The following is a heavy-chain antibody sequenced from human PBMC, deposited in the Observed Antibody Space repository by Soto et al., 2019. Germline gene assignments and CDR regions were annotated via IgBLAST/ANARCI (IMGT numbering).Heavy chain of an antibody. Sequence: QVKLVQSGAEVKKPGASVKVSCKASGYTFTSYGISWVRQAPGQGLEWMGWISAYNGNTNYAQKLQGRVTMTTDTSTSTAYMELRSLRSDDTAVYYCARDLYSSSWGFYYYYGMDVWGQGTTVTVSS. CDR1: GYTFTSYG. CDR2: ISAYNGNT. CDR3: ARDLYSSSWGFYYYYGMDV. D-gene: IGHD6-13*01. J-gene: IGHJ6*02. V-gene: IGHV1-18*01.